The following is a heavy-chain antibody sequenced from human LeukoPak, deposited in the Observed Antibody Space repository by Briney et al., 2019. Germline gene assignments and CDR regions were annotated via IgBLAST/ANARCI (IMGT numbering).Heavy chain of an antibody. V-gene: IGHV1-2*02. D-gene: IGHD3-16*02. CDR3: ARGMERYDYVWGSYPRGGNFDY. CDR2: ISPNSGGT. CDR1: GYTFTGYY. Sequence: ASVKVSCKASGYTFTGYYMHWVRQAPGQGLEWMGWISPNSGGTNYAQKFQGRVTMTRDTSISTAYMELSRLRSDDTAVYYCARGMERYDYVWGSYPRGGNFDYWGQGTLVTVSS. J-gene: IGHJ4*02.